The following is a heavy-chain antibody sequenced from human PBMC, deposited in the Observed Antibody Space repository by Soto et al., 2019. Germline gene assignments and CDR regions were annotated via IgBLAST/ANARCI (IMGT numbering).Heavy chain of an antibody. D-gene: IGHD6-13*01. Sequence: PSETLSLTCTVSGGSISNFYWIWIRQPPDKGLEWIGYIYSTRTTKYNPSLKSRVTISIDRSKNQLSLKLSSVTAADTAVYYCARVSNDFSGNGAFDYWGQGTQVTVSS. V-gene: IGHV4-59*01. CDR3: ARVSNDFSGNGAFDY. CDR2: IYSTRTT. J-gene: IGHJ4*02. CDR1: GGSISNFY.